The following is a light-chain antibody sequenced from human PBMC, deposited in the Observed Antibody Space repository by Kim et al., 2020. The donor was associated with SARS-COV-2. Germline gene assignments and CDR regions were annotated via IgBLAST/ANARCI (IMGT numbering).Light chain of an antibody. CDR1: SLRSYY. J-gene: IGLJ2*01. CDR2: GKN. V-gene: IGLV3-19*01. CDR3: NSRDSNDNVV. Sequence: SSELTQDPAVSVVLGQTVRITCQGDSLRSYYATWYQQKPGQAPIVVIYGKNNRPSGIPDRFSGSSSGNTASLTITGTQAGDEADYYCNSRDSNDNVVFGGGTKVTVL.